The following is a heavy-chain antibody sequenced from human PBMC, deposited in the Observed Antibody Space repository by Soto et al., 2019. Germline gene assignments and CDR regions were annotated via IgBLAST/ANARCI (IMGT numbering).Heavy chain of an antibody. CDR3: VGRDSYDWWGLFDY. V-gene: IGHV3-74*01. CDR2: IDGDGSRI. CDR1: GFTFSTNW. J-gene: IGHJ4*02. Sequence: EAQLVESGGGLVQPGGSLRLSCAASGFTFSTNWMHWVRQAPGKGLVWVARIDGDGSRISYADSVKGRFTISRDNAKNTLYLEMNSLRAEDTAVYYCVGRDSYDWWGLFDYWGQGLLVTVSS. D-gene: IGHD5-12*01.